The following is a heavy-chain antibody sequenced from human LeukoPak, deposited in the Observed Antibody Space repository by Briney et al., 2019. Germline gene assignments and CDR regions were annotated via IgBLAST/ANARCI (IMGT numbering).Heavy chain of an antibody. CDR1: GYTFTSYY. J-gene: IGHJ3*02. Sequence: ASVKVSCKASGYTFTSYYMHWVRQAPGQGLEWMGIINPSGGSTSYAQKFQGRVTMTRDTSTSTVYMELSSLRSDDTAVYYCVPTGDSSNAFDIWGQGTMVTVSS. CDR3: VPTGDSSNAFDI. D-gene: IGHD7-27*01. CDR2: INPSGGST. V-gene: IGHV1-46*01.